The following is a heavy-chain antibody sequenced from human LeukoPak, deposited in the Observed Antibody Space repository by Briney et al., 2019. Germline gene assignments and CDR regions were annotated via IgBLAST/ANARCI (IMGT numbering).Heavy chain of an antibody. J-gene: IGHJ4*02. D-gene: IGHD2-8*02. CDR1: GGSISSSSYY. Sequence: PSETLSLTCTVSGGSISSSSYYWDWIRQPPGKGLEWIGNIYYSGSTYYNPSLKSRVTISVDTSKNQFSLKLTSATAADTALYYCARRNFHPYGWPPDYWGQGTLVTVSS. CDR3: ARRNFHPYGWPPDY. V-gene: IGHV4-39*01. CDR2: IYYSGST.